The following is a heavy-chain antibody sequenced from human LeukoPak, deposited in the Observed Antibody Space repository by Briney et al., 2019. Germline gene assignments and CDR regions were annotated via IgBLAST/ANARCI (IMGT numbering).Heavy chain of an antibody. CDR3: ARVSPYAQWLAPGYYYGMDV. D-gene: IGHD6-19*01. V-gene: IGHV1-18*01. CDR1: GYTFTSYG. J-gene: IGHJ6*02. Sequence: GASVKVSCKASGYTFTSYGISWVRQAPGQGLEWMGWISAYIGNTNYAQKLQGRVTMTTDTSTSTAYMELRSLRSDDTAVYYCARVSPYAQWLAPGYYYGMDVWGQGTTVTVSS. CDR2: ISAYIGNT.